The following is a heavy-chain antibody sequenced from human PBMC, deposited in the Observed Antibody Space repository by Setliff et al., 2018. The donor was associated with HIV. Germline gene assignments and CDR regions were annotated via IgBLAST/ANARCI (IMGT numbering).Heavy chain of an antibody. Sequence: QTLSLTCAISGDSVSSNSAAWNWIRQSPSRGLEWLGRTYYRSKWYNDYAGSVKSRITINPDTSKNQFSLQLNSVTPEDTAVYYCASGAVAATGHYYYYYMDVWGKGTTVTVSS. J-gene: IGHJ6*03. V-gene: IGHV6-1*01. CDR1: GDSVSSNSAA. CDR2: TYYRSKWYN. D-gene: IGHD6-19*01. CDR3: ASGAVAATGHYYYYYMDV.